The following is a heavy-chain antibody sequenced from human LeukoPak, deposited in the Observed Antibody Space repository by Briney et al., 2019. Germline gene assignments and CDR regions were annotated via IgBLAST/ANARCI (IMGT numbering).Heavy chain of an antibody. Sequence: PSETLSLTCTVSGGSISSYYWSWIRQPPGKGLEWIGYIYYSGSTNYNPSLKSRVTISVDTSKNQFSLKLSSVTAADTAVYYCARVASSYDFWSGQNWFDPWGQGALVTVSS. D-gene: IGHD3-3*01. CDR1: GGSISSYY. CDR2: IYYSGST. CDR3: ARVASSYDFWSGQNWFDP. J-gene: IGHJ5*02. V-gene: IGHV4-59*01.